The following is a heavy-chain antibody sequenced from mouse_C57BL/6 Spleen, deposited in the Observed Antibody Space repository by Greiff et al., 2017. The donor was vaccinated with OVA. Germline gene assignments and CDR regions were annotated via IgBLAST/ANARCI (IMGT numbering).Heavy chain of an antibody. CDR3: ARGGDYGSSLYAMDY. Sequence: VQLQESGAELVRPGTSVKMSCKASGYTFTNYWIGWAKQRPGHGLEWIGDIYPGGGYTNYNEKFKGKATLTADKSSSTAYMQVSSLTSEDSAIDYCARGGDYGSSLYAMDYWGQGTSVTVSS. J-gene: IGHJ4*01. CDR1: GYTFTNYW. D-gene: IGHD1-1*01. V-gene: IGHV1-63*01. CDR2: IYPGGGYT.